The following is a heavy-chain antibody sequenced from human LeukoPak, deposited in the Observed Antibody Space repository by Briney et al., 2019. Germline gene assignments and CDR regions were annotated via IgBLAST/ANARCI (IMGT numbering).Heavy chain of an antibody. CDR2: IYSGGST. CDR1: GFTVSSNY. V-gene: IGHV3-53*01. CDR3: ARGSGDILTGYSGMDV. J-gene: IGHJ6*02. Sequence: GGSLRLSCAASGFTVSSNYMSWVRQAPGKGLEWVSVIYSGGSTYYADSVKGRFTISRDNSKNSFSLQMNSLSADDTAVYYCARGSGDILTGYSGMDVWGQGTTVTVSS. D-gene: IGHD3-9*01.